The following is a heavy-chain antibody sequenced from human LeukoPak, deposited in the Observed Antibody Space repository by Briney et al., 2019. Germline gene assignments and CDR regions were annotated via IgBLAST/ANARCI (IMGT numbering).Heavy chain of an antibody. CDR3: ARLGEPKETFDY. CDR1: GGSFSGYY. Sequence: PSETLSLTCAVYGGSFSGYYWSWIRQPPGKGLEWIGEINHSGSTNYNPSLKSRVTISVDTSKNQFSLKLSSVTAADTAVYYCARLGEPKETFDYWGQGTLVTVSS. J-gene: IGHJ4*02. CDR2: INHSGST. V-gene: IGHV4-34*01.